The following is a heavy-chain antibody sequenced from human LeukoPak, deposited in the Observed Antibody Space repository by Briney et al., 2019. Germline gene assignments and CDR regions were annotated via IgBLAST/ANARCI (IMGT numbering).Heavy chain of an antibody. V-gene: IGHV4-38-2*02. D-gene: IGHD5-18*01. CDR1: GYSISSGYY. CDR3: ARDRYNYGNFDY. J-gene: IGHJ4*02. CDR2: IYHSGRT. Sequence: SETLSLTCTVSGYSISSGYYWGWIRQPPGKGLEWIGSIYHSGRTYYNPSLKSRVTISVDTSKNQLSLKLSSVTAADTAVYYCARDRYNYGNFDYWGQGTLVTVSS.